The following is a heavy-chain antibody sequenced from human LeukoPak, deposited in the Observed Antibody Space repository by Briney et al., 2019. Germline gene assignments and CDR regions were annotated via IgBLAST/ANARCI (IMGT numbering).Heavy chain of an antibody. CDR3: ARDLPQPIKDYYDSSGYYYFDY. V-gene: IGHV6-1*01. J-gene: IGHJ4*02. CDR1: GDSVSSNSAA. Sequence: SQTLSLTCAISGDSVSSNSAAWNWIRQSPSRGLEWLGRTYYRSKWYNDYAVSVKSRITINPDTSKNQFSLQLNSVTPEDTAVYYCARDLPQPIKDYYDSSGYYYFDYWGQGTLVTVSS. CDR2: TYYRSKWYN. D-gene: IGHD3-22*01.